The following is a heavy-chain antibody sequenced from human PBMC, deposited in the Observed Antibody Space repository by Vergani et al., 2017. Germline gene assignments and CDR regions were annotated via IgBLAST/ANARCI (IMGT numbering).Heavy chain of an antibody. D-gene: IGHD3-22*01. CDR1: GFTFSSYA. CDR2: ISGSGGST. J-gene: IGHJ4*02. Sequence: EVQLLESGGGLVQPGGSLRLSCAASGFTFSSYAMSWVRQAPGKGLEWVSAISGSGGSTYYADSVKGRFTISRDNSKNTLYLQMNSLRAEDTAVYYCASPYYYDSSGYSLGYWGQGTLVTVSS. CDR3: ASPYYYDSSGYSLGY. V-gene: IGHV3-23*01.